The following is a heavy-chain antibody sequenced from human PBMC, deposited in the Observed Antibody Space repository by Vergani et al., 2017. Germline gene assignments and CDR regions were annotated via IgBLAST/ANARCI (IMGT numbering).Heavy chain of an antibody. CDR3: ARTTKYSSSWVDAFDI. Sequence: EVQLVQSGAEVKKPGESLKISCKGSGYSFTSYWIVWVRQMPGKGLEWMGIIYPGDSDTRYSPSFQGQVTISADKSISTAYLQWSSLKASDTAMYYCARTTKYSSSWVDAFDIWGQGTMVTVSS. J-gene: IGHJ3*02. CDR2: IYPGDSDT. D-gene: IGHD6-6*01. CDR1: GYSFTSYW. V-gene: IGHV5-51*03.